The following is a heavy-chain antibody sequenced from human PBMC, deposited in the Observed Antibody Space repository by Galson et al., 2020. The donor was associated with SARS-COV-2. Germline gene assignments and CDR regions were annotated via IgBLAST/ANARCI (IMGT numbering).Heavy chain of an antibody. CDR1: GVSVSSGSYY. V-gene: IGHV4-61*01. J-gene: IGHJ4*02. D-gene: IGHD6-13*01. Sequence: SETLSLTCTVSGVSVSSGSYYWSWIRQPPGKGLEWIGYIYYSGSTNYNPSLKSRVTISVDTSKNQFSLKLSSVTAADTAVYYCARSSSSWYRHFDCWGQGTLVTVSS. CDR2: IYYSGST. CDR3: ARSSSSWYRHFDC.